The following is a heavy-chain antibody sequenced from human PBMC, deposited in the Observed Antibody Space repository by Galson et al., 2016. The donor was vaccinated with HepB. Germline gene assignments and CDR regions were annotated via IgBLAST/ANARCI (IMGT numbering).Heavy chain of an antibody. CDR3: ARARRSTIFGMVFMTWFDP. D-gene: IGHD3-3*01. CDR1: GYTFTSYD. V-gene: IGHV1-8*01. Sequence: SVKVSCKASGYTFTSYDINWVRQATGQGLEWMGWMNPNSGNTGYAQKFQGRVTMTRNTSISTAYMELSSLRTEDTAVYYCARARRSTIFGMVFMTWFDPWGQGTLVTVSS. J-gene: IGHJ5*02. CDR2: MNPNSGNT.